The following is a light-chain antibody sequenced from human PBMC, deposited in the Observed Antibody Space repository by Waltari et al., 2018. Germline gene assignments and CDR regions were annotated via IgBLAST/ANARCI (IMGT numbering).Light chain of an antibody. J-gene: IGKJ4*01. Sequence: EIALTQSPATLSLSPGERATLSCRASQSVSSYLVWYQQKPGQAPRLLIYDASNRATGIPARFSGSGSGTDFTLTISSLEPEDFAVYYCQQRVNWPLTFGGGTNVEI. CDR1: QSVSSY. V-gene: IGKV3-11*01. CDR3: QQRVNWPLT. CDR2: DAS.